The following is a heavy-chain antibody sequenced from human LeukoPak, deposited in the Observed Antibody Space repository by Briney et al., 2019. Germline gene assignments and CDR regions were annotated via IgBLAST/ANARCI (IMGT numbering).Heavy chain of an antibody. V-gene: IGHV4-34*01. CDR3: AARSSSYYQG. J-gene: IGHJ4*02. D-gene: IGHD2-2*01. CDR1: GRSFSDHY. Sequence: SETLSLTCAVYGRSFSDHYWYWIRQPPGKGLEWIGEIHHSGTTNYNPSLKSRVTISVDTSKNQFSLRLSSVTAADTAVYYCAARSSSYYQGWGQGTLVTVSS. CDR2: IHHSGTT.